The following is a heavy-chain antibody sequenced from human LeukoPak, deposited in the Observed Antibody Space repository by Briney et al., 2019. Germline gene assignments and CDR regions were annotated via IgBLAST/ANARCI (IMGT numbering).Heavy chain of an antibody. D-gene: IGHD5-18*01. CDR2: IRYDGSNK. Sequence: GGSLRLSCAASGFTFSSYGMHWVRQAPGKGLEWVAFIRYDGSNKYYADSVKGRFTISRDNSKNTLYLQMNSLRAEDTAVYYCAKDIRRGYNYGYDQFAYWGQGTLVTVSS. CDR1: GFTFSSYG. CDR3: AKDIRRGYNYGYDQFAY. V-gene: IGHV3-30*02. J-gene: IGHJ4*02.